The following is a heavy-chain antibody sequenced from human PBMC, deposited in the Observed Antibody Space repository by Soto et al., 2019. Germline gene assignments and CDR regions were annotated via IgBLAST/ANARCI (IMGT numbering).Heavy chain of an antibody. D-gene: IGHD3-10*01. V-gene: IGHV3-23*01. CDR2: ISGSGGST. CDR3: AKVAGGTSMVCGVITYSSQAMHV. J-gene: IGHJ6*02. CDR1: GFTFSSCA. Sequence: GGSLRLSCAASGFTFSSCAMSWVRQAPGKGLEWVSAISGSGGSTYYADSVKGRFTISRDNSKNTLYVQMNSLRAEDTAVYYCAKVAGGTSMVCGVITYSSQAMHVWGPATSLTV.